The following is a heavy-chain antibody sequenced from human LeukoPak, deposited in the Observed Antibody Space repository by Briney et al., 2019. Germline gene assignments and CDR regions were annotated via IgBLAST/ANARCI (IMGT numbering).Heavy chain of an antibody. Sequence: SETLSLTCAVSGGSISSSNWWSWVRQPPGKGLEWIGEIYRSGSTNYNPSLKSRVTISVDKSKNQFSLKLSSVTAADTAVYYCARGGSAAAGLYYYYYMDVWGKGTTVTVSS. CDR3: ARGGSAAAGLYYYYYMDV. D-gene: IGHD6-13*01. CDR2: IYRSGST. V-gene: IGHV4-4*02. J-gene: IGHJ6*03. CDR1: GGSISSSNW.